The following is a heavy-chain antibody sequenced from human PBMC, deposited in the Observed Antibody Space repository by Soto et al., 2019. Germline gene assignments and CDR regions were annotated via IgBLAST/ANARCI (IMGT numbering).Heavy chain of an antibody. V-gene: IGHV4-59*08. D-gene: IGHD3-22*01. J-gene: IGHJ4*02. CDR3: ARLSSGYSYYFDY. CDR1: GGSISSYY. CDR2: IYYSGST. Sequence: QVQLQESGPGLVKPSETLSLTCTVSGGSISSYYWSWIRQPPGKGLEWIGYIYYSGSTNYNPSLKRRVTISVDTSKNQFSLKLSSVTAADTAVYYCARLSSGYSYYFDYWGQGTLVTVSS.